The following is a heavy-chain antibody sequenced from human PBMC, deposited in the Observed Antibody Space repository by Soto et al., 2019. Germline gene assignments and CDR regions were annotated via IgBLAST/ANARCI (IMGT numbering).Heavy chain of an antibody. D-gene: IGHD3-22*01. CDR3: ARGYYDSSGYYYVPFFDY. Sequence: GASVKVSCKASGGTFSSYAISWVRQAPGQGLEWMGGIIPIFGTANYAQKFQGRVTITADESTSTAYMELSSLRSEDTAVYYCARGYYDSSGYYYVPFFDYWGQGTLVTVSS. V-gene: IGHV1-69*13. J-gene: IGHJ4*02. CDR1: GGTFSSYA. CDR2: IIPIFGTA.